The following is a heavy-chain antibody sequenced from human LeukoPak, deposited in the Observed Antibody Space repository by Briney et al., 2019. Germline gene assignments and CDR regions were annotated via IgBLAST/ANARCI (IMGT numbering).Heavy chain of an antibody. V-gene: IGHV3-21*01. Sequence: GGSLRLSCAASGFTFSSYSMNWVRQAPGKGLEWVSAISSSSYIHYADSVKGRFTISRDNAKNSLYLQMNSLRAEETAVYYCAREAGRRWLATRDYFDYWGEGTLVTVSS. CDR1: GFTFSSYS. CDR3: AREAGRRWLATRDYFDY. CDR2: ISSSSYI. D-gene: IGHD6-19*01. J-gene: IGHJ4*02.